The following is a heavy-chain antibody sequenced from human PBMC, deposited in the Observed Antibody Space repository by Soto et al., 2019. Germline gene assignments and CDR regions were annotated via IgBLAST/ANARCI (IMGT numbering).Heavy chain of an antibody. CDR1: GFTFSSYA. CDR2: ISYDGSNK. V-gene: IGHV3-30-3*01. J-gene: IGHJ4*02. Sequence: GGSLRLSCAASGFTFSSYAMHWVRQAPGKGLEWVAVISYDGSNKYYADSVKGRFTISRDNSKNTLYLQMNSLRAEDTAVYYCARPFKSWLSLFDYWGQGTLVTVSS. D-gene: IGHD3-22*01. CDR3: ARPFKSWLSLFDY.